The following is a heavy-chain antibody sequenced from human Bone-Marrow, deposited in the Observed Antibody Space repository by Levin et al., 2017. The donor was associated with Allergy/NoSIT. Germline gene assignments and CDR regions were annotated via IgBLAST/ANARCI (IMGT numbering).Heavy chain of an antibody. CDR3: ARRAYDSVIMAGNNWFDP. V-gene: IGHV5-51*01. CDR1: GSRFSSYW. D-gene: IGHD3-10*01. Sequence: GSLRLSCRDSGSRFSSYWIGWVRQMPGKGLEWMGIIHPGDSNALYSPSLQGQVTISADKSINTIYLQWNSLKASDTAIYYCARRAYDSVIMAGNNWFDPWGQGTLVTVSS. CDR2: IHPGDSNA. J-gene: IGHJ5*02.